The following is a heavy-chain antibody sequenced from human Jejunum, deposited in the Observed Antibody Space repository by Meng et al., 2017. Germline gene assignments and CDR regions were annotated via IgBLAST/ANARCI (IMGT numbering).Heavy chain of an antibody. V-gene: IGHV4-4*02. D-gene: IGHD3-16*01. Sequence: VRLQGWGPGRVKPSGTLRVPCEVSGDSISSTSWWDWLRQPPGKGLEWIGEIYHSGRSNFIPSLKSRVSISLDESKNQFSLTLNSVTAADTAVYYCARGVGDIRFGFDYWGQGILVTVSS. CDR1: GDSISSTSW. CDR3: ARGVGDIRFGFDY. CDR2: IYHSGRS. J-gene: IGHJ4*02.